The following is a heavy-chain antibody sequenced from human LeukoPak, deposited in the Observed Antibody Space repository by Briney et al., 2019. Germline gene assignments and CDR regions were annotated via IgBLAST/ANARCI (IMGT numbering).Heavy chain of an antibody. Sequence: GGSLRLSCAASGFTFSSYWMHWFRQAPGKGLVWVARINSDGSSTNYADSVKGRFTISRDNAKSTLYLQMNSLRAEDTAVYYCARLTPPFDYWGPGTLVTVSS. CDR1: GFTFSSYW. D-gene: IGHD3-16*01. CDR2: INSDGSST. J-gene: IGHJ4*02. CDR3: ARLTPPFDY. V-gene: IGHV3-74*01.